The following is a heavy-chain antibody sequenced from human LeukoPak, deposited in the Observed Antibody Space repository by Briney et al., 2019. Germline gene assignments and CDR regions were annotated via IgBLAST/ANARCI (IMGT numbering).Heavy chain of an antibody. CDR2: ISYDGSSK. CDR1: GFTFSSYA. J-gene: IGHJ4*02. Sequence: GGSLRLSCAASGFTFSSYAMHWVRQAPGKGLEWGAVISYDGSSKYYADSVKGRFTISRDNSKNTLYLQMNSLRAEDTAVYYCARGPYYYDSSGYYVGVNFDYWGQGTLVTVSS. CDR3: ARGPYYYDSSGYYVGVNFDY. V-gene: IGHV3-30-3*01. D-gene: IGHD3-22*01.